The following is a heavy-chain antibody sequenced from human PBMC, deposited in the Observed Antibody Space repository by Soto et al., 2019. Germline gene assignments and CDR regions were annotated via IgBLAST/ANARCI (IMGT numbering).Heavy chain of an antibody. D-gene: IGHD3-10*01. Sequence: SETLSLTCSVSGGSISRYYCSWVRQPPGKGLEWIGHMHYSGNTRYNPSLKSRATVSLDTSKNQFSLKLSSVTAADTAVYYCARHPPHYGSGSYGLVRWFDPWGQGTQVTVSS. V-gene: IGHV4-59*08. J-gene: IGHJ5*02. CDR3: ARHPPHYGSGSYGLVRWFDP. CDR2: MHYSGNT. CDR1: GGSISRYY.